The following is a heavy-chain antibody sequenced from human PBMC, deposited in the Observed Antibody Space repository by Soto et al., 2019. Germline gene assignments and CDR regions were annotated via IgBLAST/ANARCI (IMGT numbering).Heavy chain of an antibody. CDR1: GYTFTSYD. CDR2: MNPNSGNT. V-gene: IGHV1-8*01. Sequence: ASVNVSCTASGYTFTSYDITGVRQATGQGRERMGWMNPNSGNTGYAQKFQGRVTMARNTSISTAYMELSSLRSEYTAVYYCARGWFRYDCWSGYTQDEIRGQGTMVAVSS. J-gene: IGHJ3*02. D-gene: IGHD3-3*01. CDR3: ARGWFRYDCWSGYTQDEI.